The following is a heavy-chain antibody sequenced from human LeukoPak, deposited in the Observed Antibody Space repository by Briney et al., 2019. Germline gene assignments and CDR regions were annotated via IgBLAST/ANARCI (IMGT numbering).Heavy chain of an antibody. CDR3: ARDEPHYYDILAGYDDAFDI. Sequence: GSSVKVSCMASGYIFTRYGIRGVDQAAGQGGEWMGWICAYKGNTNFAQKLQGRVNMTTDTSTSTAYMEMRSLRSDDTAVYYCARDEPHYYDILAGYDDAFDIWGQGAMVTVSS. V-gene: IGHV1-18*04. J-gene: IGHJ3*02. CDR1: GYIFTRYG. D-gene: IGHD3-9*01. CDR2: ICAYKGNT.